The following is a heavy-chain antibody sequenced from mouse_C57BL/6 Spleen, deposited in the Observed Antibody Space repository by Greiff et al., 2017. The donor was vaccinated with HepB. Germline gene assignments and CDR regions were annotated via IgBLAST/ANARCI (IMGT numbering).Heavy chain of an antibody. V-gene: IGHV7-1*01. CDR3: ARDDGYYGSSPFAY. Sequence: EVHLVESGGGLVQSGRSLRLSCATSGFTFSDFYMEWVRQAPGKGLEWIAASRNKANDYTTEYSASVKGRFIVSRDTSQSILYLQMNALRAEDTAIYYCARDDGYYGSSPFAYWGQGTLVTVSA. J-gene: IGHJ3*01. D-gene: IGHD1-1*01. CDR2: SRNKANDYTT. CDR1: GFTFSDFY.